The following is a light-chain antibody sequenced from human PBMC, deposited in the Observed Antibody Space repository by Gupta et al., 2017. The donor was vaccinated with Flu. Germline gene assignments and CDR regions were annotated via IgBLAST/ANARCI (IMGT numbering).Light chain of an antibody. J-gene: IGLJ2*01. Sequence: QSALTQPASVSGYPGQSINISGTGTSSDVGGYNNVSWYQQHPGKAPKLMIYEVSTRPSGVSNRFSGSKSGNTASLTISWLQAEDEADYYCSSYTSSSTLGVVFGGGTKLTVL. CDR2: EVS. V-gene: IGLV2-14*01. CDR3: SSYTSSSTLGVV. CDR1: SSDVGGYNN.